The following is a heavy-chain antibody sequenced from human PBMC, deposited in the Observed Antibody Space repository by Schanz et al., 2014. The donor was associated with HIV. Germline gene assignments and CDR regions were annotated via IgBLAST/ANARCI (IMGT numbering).Heavy chain of an antibody. V-gene: IGHV1-69*06. J-gene: IGHJ4*02. Sequence: VQLVQSGAEVKKPGASVKVSCKASGFTLTSYYIHWVRQPPAQELEWMGGIIPIYDTKNYAQKFQCRVTITADKSTSTVYMDLSSLRSEDTAVYYCARTYTGDWSTGADWGQGTLVTVSS. CDR3: ARTYTGDWSTGAD. CDR2: IIPIYDTK. CDR1: GFTLTSYY. D-gene: IGHD2-21*02.